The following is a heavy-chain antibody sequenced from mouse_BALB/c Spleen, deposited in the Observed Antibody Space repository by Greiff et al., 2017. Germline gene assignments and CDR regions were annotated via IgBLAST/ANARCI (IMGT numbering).Heavy chain of an antibody. V-gene: IGHV14-3*02. CDR1: GFNIKDTY. CDR3: ARGVHYDYGGGRVY. CDR2: IDPANGNT. J-gene: IGHJ2*01. Sequence: DVQLQESGAELVKPGASVKLSCTASGFNIKDTYMHWVKQRPEQGLEWIGRIDPANGNTKYDPKFQGKATITADTSSNTAYLQLSSLTSEDTAVYYCARGVHYDYGGGRVYWGQGTTLTVSA. D-gene: IGHD2-4*01.